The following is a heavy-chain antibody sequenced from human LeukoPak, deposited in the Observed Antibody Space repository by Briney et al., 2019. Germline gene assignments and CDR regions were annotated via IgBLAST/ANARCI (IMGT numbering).Heavy chain of an antibody. CDR2: IYTSGST. Sequence: SETLSLTCTVSGGSISSGSYYWSWIRQPAGKGLEWIGRIYTSGSTNYNPSLKSRVTISVDTPKNQFSLKLSSVTAADTAVYYCAREAKVSSWVDYWGQGTLVTVSS. J-gene: IGHJ4*02. D-gene: IGHD6-13*01. CDR3: AREAKVSSWVDY. CDR1: GGSISSGSYY. V-gene: IGHV4-61*02.